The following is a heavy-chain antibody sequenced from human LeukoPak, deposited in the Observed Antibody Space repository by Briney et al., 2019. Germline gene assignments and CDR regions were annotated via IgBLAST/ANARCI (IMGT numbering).Heavy chain of an antibody. D-gene: IGHD3-3*01. Sequence: LRLSCAASGFTFSDYYMTWIRQPPGKGLEWIGEINHSGSTNYNPSLKSRVTISVDTSKNQFSLKLSSVTAADTAVYYCARGPITSADYDFWDWRQYYFDYWGQGTLVTVSS. V-gene: IGHV4-34*01. CDR3: ARGPITSADYDFWDWRQYYFDY. CDR1: GFTFSDYY. J-gene: IGHJ4*02. CDR2: INHSGST.